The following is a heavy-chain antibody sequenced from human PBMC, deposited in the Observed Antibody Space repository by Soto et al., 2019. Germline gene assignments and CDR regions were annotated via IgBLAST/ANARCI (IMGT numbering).Heavy chain of an antibody. V-gene: IGHV3-33*01. Sequence: GGSLRLSCAASGFTSSSYGMHWVRQAPGKGLEWVAVIWYDGSNKYYADSVKGRFTISRDNSKNTLYLQMNSLRAEDTAVYYCARDRTTVIRGSYGMDVWGQGTTVTVSS. CDR1: GFTSSSYG. J-gene: IGHJ6*02. D-gene: IGHD4-4*01. CDR2: IWYDGSNK. CDR3: ARDRTTVIRGSYGMDV.